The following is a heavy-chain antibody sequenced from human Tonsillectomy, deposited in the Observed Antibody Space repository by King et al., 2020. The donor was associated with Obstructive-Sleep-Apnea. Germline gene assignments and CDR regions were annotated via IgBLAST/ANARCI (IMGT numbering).Heavy chain of an antibody. J-gene: IGHJ4*02. CDR2: IKSKTDGGTT. D-gene: IGHD4-17*01. Sequence: QLVQSGGGLVKPGGSLRLSCAASGFTFSNAWMSWVRQAPGKGLEWVGRIKSKTDGGTTDYAAPVKGRFTISRDDSKNTLYLQMNSLKTEDTAVYYCTTYDYGDSTLLDYWGQGTLVTVSS. V-gene: IGHV3-15*01. CDR1: GFTFSNAW. CDR3: TTYDYGDSTLLDY.